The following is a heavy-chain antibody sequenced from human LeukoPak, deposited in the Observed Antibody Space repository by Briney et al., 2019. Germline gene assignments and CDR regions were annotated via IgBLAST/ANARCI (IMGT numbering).Heavy chain of an antibody. J-gene: IGHJ4*02. V-gene: IGHV1-2*02. CDR2: LNPNRGGQ. Sequence: ASVKDSCKASGYTFTGYYRHSVRPAPAQGLEGMGWLNPNRGGQTYDKKFQGRVTMTRDTPISTTYLELRRQRHADTSVYYCARVRSAKFDYWGQGTLVTVSS. CDR1: GYTFTGYY. CDR3: ARVRSAKFDY.